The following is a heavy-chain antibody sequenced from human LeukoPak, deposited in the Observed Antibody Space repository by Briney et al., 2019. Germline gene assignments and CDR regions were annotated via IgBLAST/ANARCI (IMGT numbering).Heavy chain of an antibody. CDR2: ISGSGGST. Sequence: GGSLRLSCAASGFTFSSYAMSWVRQAPGKGLEWVSAISGSGGSTYYADSVKGRLTISRDNSKNTLYLQMNSLRAEDTAVYYCAKAKQWLVIAFDIWGQGTVVTVSS. V-gene: IGHV3-23*01. CDR1: GFTFSSYA. CDR3: AKAKQWLVIAFDI. D-gene: IGHD6-19*01. J-gene: IGHJ3*02.